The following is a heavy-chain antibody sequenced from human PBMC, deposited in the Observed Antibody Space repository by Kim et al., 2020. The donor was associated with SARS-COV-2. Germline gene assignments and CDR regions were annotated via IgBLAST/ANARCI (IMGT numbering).Heavy chain of an antibody. J-gene: IGHJ6*02. V-gene: IGHV5-10-1*01. CDR1: GYSFTSYW. CDR3: ARRPRLYIGGQTLYYGMDV. Sequence: GESLKISCKGSGYSFTSYWISWVRQMPGKGLEWMGRIDPSDSYTNYSPSFQGHVTISADKSISTAYLQWSSLKASDTAMYYCARRPRLYIGGQTLYYGMDVWGQGTTVTVSS. D-gene: IGHD3-16*01. CDR2: IDPSDSYT.